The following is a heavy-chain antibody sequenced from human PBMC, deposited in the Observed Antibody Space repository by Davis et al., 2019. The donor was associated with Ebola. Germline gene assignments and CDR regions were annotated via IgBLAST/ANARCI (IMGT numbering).Heavy chain of an antibody. D-gene: IGHD3-3*01. CDR1: GFTFSDYY. V-gene: IGHV3-11*01. J-gene: IGHJ4*02. CDR2: ISSSGSTI. CDR3: ARDGTYYDFWSGYERYYFDY. Sequence: GESLKISCAASGFTFSDYYMSWIRQAPGKGLEWVSYISSSGSTIYYADSVKGRFTISRDNAKNSLYLQMNSLRAEDTAVYYCARDGTYYDFWSGYERYYFDYWGQGTLVTVSS.